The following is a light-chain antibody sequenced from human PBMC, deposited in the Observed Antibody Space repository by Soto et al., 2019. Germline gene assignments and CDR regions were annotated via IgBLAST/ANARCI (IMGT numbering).Light chain of an antibody. J-gene: IGKJ1*01. V-gene: IGKV1-5*03. CDR3: QHYNSYSEA. CDR2: KAS. Sequence: DIQMTQSPSTLSASVGDRVTITFRASQTISSWLAWYQQKPGKAPKLLIYKASTLKSGVPSRFSSSGSGTEFTLTISSLQPDDFATYYCQHYNSYSEAFGQGTKVDIK. CDR1: QTISSW.